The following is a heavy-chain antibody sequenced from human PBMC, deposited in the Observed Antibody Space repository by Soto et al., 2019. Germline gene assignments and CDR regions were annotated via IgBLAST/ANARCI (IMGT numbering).Heavy chain of an antibody. CDR3: ASVSEEVVVAAHYYYYYYMDV. D-gene: IGHD2-15*01. Sequence: QVQLVQSGAEVKKPGASVKVSCKASGYTFTSYGISWVRQAPGQGLEGMGWISAYNGNTNYAQKLQGRVTMTTDTSTSTAYMELRSLRSDDTAVYYCASVSEEVVVAAHYYYYYYMDVWGKGTTVTVSS. J-gene: IGHJ6*03. CDR2: ISAYNGNT. CDR1: GYTFTSYG. V-gene: IGHV1-18*01.